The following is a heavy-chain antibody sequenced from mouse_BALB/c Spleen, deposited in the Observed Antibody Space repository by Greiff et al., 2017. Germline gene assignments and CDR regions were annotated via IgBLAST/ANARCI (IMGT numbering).Heavy chain of an antibody. V-gene: IGHV6-6*02. D-gene: IGHD2-1*01. CDR3: LIYYGNYDWFAY. J-gene: IGHJ3*01. Sequence: EVMLVESGGGLVQPGGSMKLSCVASGFTFSNYWMNWVRQSPEKGLEWVAEIRLKSNNYATHYAESVKGRFTISRDDSKSSVYLQMNNLRAEDTGIYYCLIYYGNYDWFAYWGQGTLVTVSA. CDR2: IRLKSNNYAT. CDR1: GFTFSNYW.